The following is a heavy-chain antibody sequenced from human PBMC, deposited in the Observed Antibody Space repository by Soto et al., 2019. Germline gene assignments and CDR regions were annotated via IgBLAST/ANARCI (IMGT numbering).Heavy chain of an antibody. CDR1: GYTFINYG. J-gene: IGHJ6*02. CDR2: ISGYNGNT. Sequence: ASVKVSCKASGYTFINYGLNWVRQAPGQGLEWMGWISGYNGNTKYAQRLQDRLSMTTDTSASTAYMELSSLRSEDTAVYYCARAIYGMDVWGQGTTVTVS. CDR3: ARAIYGMDV. V-gene: IGHV1-18*01.